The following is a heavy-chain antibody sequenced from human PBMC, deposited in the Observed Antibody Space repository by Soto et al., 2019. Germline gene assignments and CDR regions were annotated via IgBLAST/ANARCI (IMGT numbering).Heavy chain of an antibody. J-gene: IGHJ4*02. CDR3: AADTGDIEVVPATT. CDR1: GLNFEKCS. CDR2: ISPASTYI. Sequence: GGSLRLSCAASGLNFEKCSMNWVRQPPGKGPEWLASISPASTYIRYADSVKGRFTISRDNARNSLSLQMMSLRADDTAMYYCAADTGDIEVVPATTWGQGTLVTVSS. D-gene: IGHD2-15*01. V-gene: IGHV3-21*04.